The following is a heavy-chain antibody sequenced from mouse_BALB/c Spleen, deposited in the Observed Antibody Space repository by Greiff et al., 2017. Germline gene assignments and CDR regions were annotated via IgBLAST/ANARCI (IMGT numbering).Heavy chain of an antibody. D-gene: IGHD2-4*01. Sequence: EVQVVESGGGLVKLGGSLKLSCAASGFTFSSYYMSWVRQTPEKRLELVAAINSNGGSTYYPDTVKGRFTISRDNAKNTLYLQMSSLKSEDTALYYCARRDYDWFAYWGQGTLVTVSA. CDR3: ARRDYDWFAY. V-gene: IGHV5-6-2*01. J-gene: IGHJ3*01. CDR2: INSNGGST. CDR1: GFTFSSYY.